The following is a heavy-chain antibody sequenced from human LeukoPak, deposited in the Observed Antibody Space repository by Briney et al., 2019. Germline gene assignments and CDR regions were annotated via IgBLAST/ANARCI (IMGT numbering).Heavy chain of an antibody. CDR3: ATGYGGIAAAGTHYYFFGMDV. Sequence: ASVKVSCKVSGYTLTELSMHWVRQAPGKGLEWMGGFDPEDGKTIYARKFQGRVTMTEDTSAATAYMELSSLRSEDTAVYYCATGYGGIAAAGTHYYFFGMDVWGQGTTVTVSS. D-gene: IGHD6-13*01. CDR2: FDPEDGKT. V-gene: IGHV1-24*01. J-gene: IGHJ6*02. CDR1: GYTLTELS.